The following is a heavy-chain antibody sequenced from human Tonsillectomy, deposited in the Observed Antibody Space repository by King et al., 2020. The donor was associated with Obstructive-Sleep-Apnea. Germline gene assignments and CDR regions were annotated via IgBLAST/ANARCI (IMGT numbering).Heavy chain of an antibody. CDR3: ARNQDWKFEY. J-gene: IGHJ4*02. V-gene: IGHV3-7*03. CDR1: GFTFSSSW. D-gene: IGHD1-1*01. CDR2: IEDNGREK. Sequence: VQLVESGGGLVQPGGSLRLSCVVSGFTFSSSWMAWVRQAPGKGLEWVANIEDNGREKSYVDSVRGRYTISRDNAKNSLFLQMTNLRAEDTAVYYCARNQDWKFEYWGQGTLVTVSS.